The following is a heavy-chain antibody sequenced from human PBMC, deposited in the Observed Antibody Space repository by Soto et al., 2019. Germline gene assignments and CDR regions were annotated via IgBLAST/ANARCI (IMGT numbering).Heavy chain of an antibody. CDR2: IYYSGST. CDR3: AXXXXXGGVRGVDDAFDI. V-gene: IGHV4-59*08. J-gene: IGHJ3*02. CDR1: GGSISSYY. Sequence: TXSLTCTVSGGSISSYYWSWIRQPPGKGLEWIGYIYYSGSTNYNPSLKSRVTISVDTSKNQFSLKLSSVTAADTAVYYCAXXXXXGGVRGVDDAFDIWGQGTMVTVSS. D-gene: IGHD3-10*01.